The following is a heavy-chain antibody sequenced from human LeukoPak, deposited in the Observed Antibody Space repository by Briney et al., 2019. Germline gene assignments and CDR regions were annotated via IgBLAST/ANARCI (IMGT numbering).Heavy chain of an antibody. V-gene: IGHV3-23*01. J-gene: IGHJ4*02. CDR3: ARQVSSGWYLLGY. CDR1: GFTFSSYG. CDR2: ISGSGGST. D-gene: IGHD6-19*01. Sequence: GGSLRLSCAASGFTFSSYGMSWVRQAPGKGLEWVSAISGSGGSTYYADSVKGRFTISRDNSKNTLYLQMNSLKASDTAMYYCARQVSSGWYLLGYWGQGTLVTVSS.